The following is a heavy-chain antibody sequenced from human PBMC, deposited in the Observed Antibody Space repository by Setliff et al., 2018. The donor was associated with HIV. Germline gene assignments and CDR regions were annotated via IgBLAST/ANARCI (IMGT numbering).Heavy chain of an antibody. J-gene: IGHJ3*01. CDR1: GGSIRSSGYS. CDR3: ARAPPGIQNDAFDV. CDR2: ISQSGST. V-gene: IGHV4-30-2*01. Sequence: SETLSLTCAVSGGSIRSSGYSWSWIRQPPGKGLEWIGYISQSGSTYYNPSLKSRVTISVDTSKNQFSLRLTSVTAADTAVYYCARAPPGIQNDAFDVWGQGIMVTVSS.